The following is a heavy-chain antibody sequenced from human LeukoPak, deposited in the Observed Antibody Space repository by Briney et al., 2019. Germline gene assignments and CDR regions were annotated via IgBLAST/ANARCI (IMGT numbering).Heavy chain of an antibody. V-gene: IGHV3-21*01. J-gene: IGHJ5*02. CDR3: ARDRETYYYDSTRFDP. Sequence: SGGSLRLSCAASGFTFSSYSMNRVRQAPGKGLEWVPSISSSSSYIYYADSVKGRFTISRDNAKNSLYLQMNSLRAEDTAVYYCARDRETYYYDSTRFDPWGQGTLVTVSS. CDR1: GFTFSSYS. CDR2: ISSSSSYI. D-gene: IGHD3-22*01.